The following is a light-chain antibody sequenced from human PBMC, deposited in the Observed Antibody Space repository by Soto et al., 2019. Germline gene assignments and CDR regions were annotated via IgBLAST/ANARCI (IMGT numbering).Light chain of an antibody. Sequence: QSALTQPPSASGSPGQAVTISCTGTSSDVGAHGYVSWYQQNPGKAPKLMLYEVNKRPSGVPHRFSGSKSGNTASLTVPGLQAEDEGNYYCSSYAGGNNWVFGGGTKVTVL. V-gene: IGLV2-8*01. CDR2: EVN. CDR1: SSDVGAHGY. CDR3: SSYAGGNNWV. J-gene: IGLJ3*02.